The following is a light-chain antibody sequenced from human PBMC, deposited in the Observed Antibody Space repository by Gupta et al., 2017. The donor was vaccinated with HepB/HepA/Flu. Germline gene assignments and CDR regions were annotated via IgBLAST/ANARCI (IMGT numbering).Light chain of an antibody. V-gene: IGLV3-25*02. J-gene: IGLJ2*01. CDR2: QDS. Sequence: SYELTQPPSVSVSPGQTARITCSGDALPKQYAYWYQQKQGQAPVRVIYQDSERPSGIPERGSCFSSGNNVTCQTXGXKAEEEXDDYWHCADTGRTRVVFGGGTKVTVL. CDR3: HCADTGRTRVV. CDR1: ALPKQY.